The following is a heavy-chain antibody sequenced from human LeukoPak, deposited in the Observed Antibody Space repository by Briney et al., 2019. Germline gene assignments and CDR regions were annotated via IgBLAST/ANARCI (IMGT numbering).Heavy chain of an antibody. D-gene: IGHD3-16*02. J-gene: IGHJ2*01. CDR1: GLTFSRYS. V-gene: IGHV3-21*01. Sequence: GGSLRLSCAASGLTFSRYSMSWVRQASGKGLEWASSISSGSSYIYYADSVKGRFTISRDNAKKSLYLQMNSLRAEDTAVYYCAGSDTIGYTPREWGYGYFDLWGRGSLVTVSS. CDR2: ISSGSSYI. CDR3: AGSDTIGYTPREWGYGYFDL.